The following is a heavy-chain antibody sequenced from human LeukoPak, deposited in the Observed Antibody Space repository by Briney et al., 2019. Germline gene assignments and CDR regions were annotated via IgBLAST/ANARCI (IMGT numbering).Heavy chain of an antibody. CDR1: EFSVGSNY. D-gene: IGHD3-22*01. CDR3: ARDQGEVVTGLLDY. CDR2: IYSGGST. Sequence: GGSLRLSCAASEFSVGSNYMTWVRQAPGKGLEWVSLIYSGGSTYYADSVKGRFTISRDNSKSTLYLQMNSLRVDDTAVYYCARDQGEVVTGLLDYWGQGTLVTVSS. V-gene: IGHV3-66*01. J-gene: IGHJ4*02.